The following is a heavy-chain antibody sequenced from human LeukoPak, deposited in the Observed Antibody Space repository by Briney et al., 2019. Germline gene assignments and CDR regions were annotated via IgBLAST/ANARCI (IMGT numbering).Heavy chain of an antibody. D-gene: IGHD7-27*01. V-gene: IGHV7-4-1*02. Sequence: ASVKVSCKASGYSFNSQGMNWVRQAPGQGLEWMGWINTNTGNPTYAQGFTGRFVFSLDTSVSTAYLQISSLKAEDTAVYYCARDTPGLRYWGQGTLVTVSS. CDR2: INTNTGNP. J-gene: IGHJ4*02. CDR1: GYSFNSQG. CDR3: ARDTPGLRY.